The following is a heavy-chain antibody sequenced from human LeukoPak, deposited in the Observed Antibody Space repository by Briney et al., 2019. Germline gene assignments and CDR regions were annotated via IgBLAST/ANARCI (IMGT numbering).Heavy chain of an antibody. CDR1: GGSISSYY. CDR3: ARCIRYSSGWYFDY. CDR2: IYYSGST. D-gene: IGHD6-19*01. Sequence: SETLPLTCTVSGGSISSYYWSWIRQPPGKGLEWIGYIYYSGSTNYNPSLKSRVTISVDTSKNQFSLKLSFVTAADTAVYYCARCIRYSSGWYFDYWGQGTLVSVSS. V-gene: IGHV4-59*01. J-gene: IGHJ4*02.